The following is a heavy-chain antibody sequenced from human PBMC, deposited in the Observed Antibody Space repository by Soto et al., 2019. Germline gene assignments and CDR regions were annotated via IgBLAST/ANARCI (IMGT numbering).Heavy chain of an antibody. V-gene: IGHV1-69*13. D-gene: IGHD6-13*01. CDR2: IIPIFGTA. J-gene: IGHJ3*02. CDR1: GGTFSSYA. CDR3: ARRKQPTSGAFDI. Sequence: GASVKVSCKASGGTFSSYAISWVRQAPGQGLEWMGGIIPIFGTANYAQKFQGRVTITADESTSTAYMELSSLRSEDTAVYYCARRKQPTSGAFDIWGQGTMVTVSS.